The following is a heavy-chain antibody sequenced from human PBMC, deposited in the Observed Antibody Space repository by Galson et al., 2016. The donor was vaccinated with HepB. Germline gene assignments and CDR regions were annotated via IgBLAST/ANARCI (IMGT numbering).Heavy chain of an antibody. CDR2: VSGVDGGT. CDR3: AKNPGNGWFDP. CDR1: GFAFRNFA. V-gene: IGHV3-23*01. J-gene: IGHJ5*02. Sequence: SLRLSCAASGFAFRNFAMSWVRQAPGNGLQWVSTVSGVDGGTYYAASVKGRFTISRDNSKNTLFLEMSNLRTEDTAVFYCAKNPGNGWFDPWGQGTLVTVSS. D-gene: IGHD1-14*01.